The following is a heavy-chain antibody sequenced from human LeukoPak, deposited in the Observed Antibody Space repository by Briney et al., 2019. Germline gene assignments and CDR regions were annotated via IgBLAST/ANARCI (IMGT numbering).Heavy chain of an antibody. J-gene: IGHJ4*02. V-gene: IGHV3-43D*03. D-gene: IGHD1-26*01. CDR2: ISWDGGST. CDR1: GFTFDDYA. CDR3: AKDRSGYVDY. Sequence: GGSLRLSCAASGFTFDDYALHWVRQAPGKGLEWVSLISWDGGSTYYADSVKGRFTISRDNSKNSLYLQMNSLRAEDTALYYCAKDRSGYVDYWGQGTLVTVSS.